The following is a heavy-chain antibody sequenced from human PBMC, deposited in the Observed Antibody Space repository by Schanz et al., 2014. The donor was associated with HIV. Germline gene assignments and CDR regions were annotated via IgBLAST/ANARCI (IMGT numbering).Heavy chain of an antibody. V-gene: IGHV3-53*02. CDR3: ALSRPSGYGGSWYFDL. CDR2: IYSGGST. D-gene: IGHD2-15*01. J-gene: IGHJ2*01. CDR1: GFTVSSNY. Sequence: EVQLVETGGGLIQPGGSLRLSCAASGFTVSSNYMSWVCQAPGKGLEWVSVIYSGGSTYYTDSVKGRFTISRDNSKNTLYLQMNSLRAEDTAVYYCALSRPSGYGGSWYFDLWGRGTLVAVSS.